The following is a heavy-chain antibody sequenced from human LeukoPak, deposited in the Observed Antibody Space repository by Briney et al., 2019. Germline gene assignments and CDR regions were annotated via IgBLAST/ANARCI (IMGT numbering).Heavy chain of an antibody. CDR3: AKIPQVAPVSVPNFDH. V-gene: IGHV3-21*04. D-gene: IGHD2-21*01. CDR1: GFTFSDSY. Sequence: GGSLRLSCAASGFTFSDSYMTWVRQAPGKGLEWVASITSGSDYIYYADSVKGRFTISRDNAKNSLYLQMNSLRAEDTAIYYCAKIPQVAPVSVPNFDHWGQGTLVTVSS. J-gene: IGHJ4*02. CDR2: ITSGSDYI.